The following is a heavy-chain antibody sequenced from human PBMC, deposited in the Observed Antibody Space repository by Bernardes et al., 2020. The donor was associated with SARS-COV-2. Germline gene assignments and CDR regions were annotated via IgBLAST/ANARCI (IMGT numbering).Heavy chain of an antibody. V-gene: IGHV4-39*01. D-gene: IGHD3-16*01. J-gene: IGHJ5*02. CDR3: ARRNERLGGWFDP. CDR1: GGSISSNYYY. Sequence: SETLSLTCTVSGGSISSNYYYWGWIRQPPGKGLEWIGSAYYGGTTYHNPSLKSRVTISVDTSRDQFSLKLSSVTAADTAICYCARRNERLGGWFDPWGKGTRVTVSS. CDR2: AYYGGTT.